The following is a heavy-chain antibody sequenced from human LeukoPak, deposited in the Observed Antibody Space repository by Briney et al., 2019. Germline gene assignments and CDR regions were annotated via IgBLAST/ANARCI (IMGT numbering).Heavy chain of an antibody. V-gene: IGHV1-18*01. J-gene: IGHJ4*02. CDR2: ISADNGDT. CDR1: GYTFAKYG. CDR3: ATSSVYYYDY. D-gene: IGHD3-22*01. Sequence: GASVKVSCKASGYTFAKYGISWGRQAPGQGLEWMGWISADNGDTRYAQKLRGRVTMTIDTSTTTAYMELRSLRSDDTAVYYCATSSVYYYDYWGQGTLVTVSS.